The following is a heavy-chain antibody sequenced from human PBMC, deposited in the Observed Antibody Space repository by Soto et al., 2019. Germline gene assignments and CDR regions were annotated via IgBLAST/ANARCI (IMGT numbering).Heavy chain of an antibody. J-gene: IGHJ4*02. CDR1: GFIFSNYA. Sequence: QVQLVESGGGVVQPGRSLSLSCAASGFIFSNYAMHWVRQAPGKGLEWVAVMSYDGSREYYAGSVKGRFTISRDNSKNTRYLQMNTLRPEDTAVYYCATLRPSFGVVKDYWGQGTLVTVSS. V-gene: IGHV3-30-3*01. CDR2: MSYDGSRE. D-gene: IGHD2-15*01. CDR3: ATLRPSFGVVKDY.